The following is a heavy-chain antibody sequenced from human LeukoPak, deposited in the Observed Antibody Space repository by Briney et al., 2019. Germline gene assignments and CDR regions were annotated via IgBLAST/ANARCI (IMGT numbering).Heavy chain of an antibody. Sequence: GGSLRLSCTVSGFTVSTNSMSWVRQAPGKGLEWVSFIYSDNTHYSDSVKGRFTISRDNSKNTLYLQMNSLRAEDTAVYYCAKEIGYCSSTSCPPETFDYWGQGTLVTVSS. J-gene: IGHJ4*02. CDR1: GFTVSTNS. D-gene: IGHD2-2*01. CDR3: AKEIGYCSSTSCPPETFDY. V-gene: IGHV3-66*02. CDR2: IYSDNT.